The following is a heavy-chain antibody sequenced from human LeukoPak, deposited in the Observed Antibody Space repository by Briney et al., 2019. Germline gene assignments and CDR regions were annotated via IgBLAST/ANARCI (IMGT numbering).Heavy chain of an antibody. D-gene: IGHD3-22*01. J-gene: IGHJ6*02. CDR2: ISSSSSTI. CDR1: GFTFSSYS. V-gene: IGHV3-48*01. Sequence: GGSLRLSCAASGFTFSSYSMNWVRQAPGKGLEWVSYISSSSSTIYYADSVKGRFTISRHNSKNTLYLQMNSLRAEDTAVYYCARDSTTKYYYDSSGYYYLGGMDVWGQGTTVTVSS. CDR3: ARDSTTKYYYDSSGYYYLGGMDV.